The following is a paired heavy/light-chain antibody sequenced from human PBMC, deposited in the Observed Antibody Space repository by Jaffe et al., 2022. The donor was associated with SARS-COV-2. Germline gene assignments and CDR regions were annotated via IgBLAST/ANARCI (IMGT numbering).Heavy chain of an antibody. J-gene: IGHJ3*02. D-gene: IGHD1-1*01. Sequence: QVHLVESGGGVVQPGRSLRLSCAASGFTFSSDAMHWVRQAPGKGLEWVAVIWYDGSNAYYVDSVKGRFTVSRDNAKDTLYLQMNSLRAEDTAVYYCARESMATTTSDALDIWGQGTTVIVSS. CDR2: IWYDGSNA. CDR3: ARESMATTTSDALDI. CDR1: GFTFSSDA. V-gene: IGHV3-33*01.
Light chain of an antibody. CDR2: AVS. Sequence: AIQLTQSPSSLSASVGDRVTITCRASQGIRNNLGWYQQKPGTAPKLLIYAVSTLHSGVPSRFSGSGSGTDFTLTISGLQPEDFATYYCLQDHNYPWTFGQGTKVEVK. CDR3: LQDHNYPWT. V-gene: IGKV1-6*01. J-gene: IGKJ1*01. CDR1: QGIRNN.